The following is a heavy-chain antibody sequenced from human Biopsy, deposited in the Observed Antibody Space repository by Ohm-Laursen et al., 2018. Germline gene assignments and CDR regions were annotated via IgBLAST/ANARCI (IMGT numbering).Heavy chain of an antibody. D-gene: IGHD5-24*01. J-gene: IGHJ4*02. CDR3: AHSAGSDGFNVDFDY. CDR1: GFSLNTGGVG. V-gene: IGHV2-5*02. CDR2: VYWDDDK. Sequence: TQTLTLTCTFSGFSLNTGGVGVGWIRQPPGKALQWLALVYWDDDKRYSPTLKNRLTITKDTSQNQVVLTMTNMEPVDTGTYYCAHSAGSDGFNVDFDYWGQGTLVTVSS.